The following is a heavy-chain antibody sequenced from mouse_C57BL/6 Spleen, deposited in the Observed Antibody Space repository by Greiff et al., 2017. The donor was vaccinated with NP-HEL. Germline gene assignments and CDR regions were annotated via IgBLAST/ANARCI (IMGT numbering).Heavy chain of an antibody. D-gene: IGHD2-4*01. J-gene: IGHJ2*01. Sequence: VQLKQSGAELVRPGASVKLSCTASGFNIKDDYMHWVKQRPEQGLEWIGWIDPENGDTEYASKFQGKATITADTSSNTAYLQLSSLTSEDTAVYYCTTVYYDLYYFDYWGQGTTLTVSS. V-gene: IGHV14-4*01. CDR2: IDPENGDT. CDR3: TTVYYDLYYFDY. CDR1: GFNIKDDY.